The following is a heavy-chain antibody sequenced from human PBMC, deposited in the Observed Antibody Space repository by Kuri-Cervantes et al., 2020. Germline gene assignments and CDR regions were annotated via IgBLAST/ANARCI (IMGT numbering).Heavy chain of an antibody. V-gene: IGHV1-69*13. CDR1: GGTFSSYA. J-gene: IGHJ5*02. CDR3: ARVAYDILRGWFDP. D-gene: IGHD3-9*01. CDR2: IIPIFGTA. Sequence: SVKVSCKASGGTFSSYAISWVRQAPGQGLEWMGGIIPIFGTANYAQKFQGRVTITADESTSTAYMELSSLRSEGTAVYYSARVAYDILRGWFDPWGQGTLVTVSS.